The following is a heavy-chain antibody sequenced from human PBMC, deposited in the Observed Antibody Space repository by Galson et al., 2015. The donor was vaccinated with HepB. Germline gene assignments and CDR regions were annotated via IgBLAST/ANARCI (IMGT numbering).Heavy chain of an antibody. D-gene: IGHD3-10*01. V-gene: IGHV1-8*01. Sequence: SVKVSCKASGYTFTNYDINWVRQASGQGLEWMAWMNPNSGNADSAQNFQGRVTMTRNTSISTAYMDLSSLRSEDTAVYYGARSGLGSGVSLDFWGQGTLVTVSS. CDR2: MNPNSGNA. CDR3: ARSGLGSGVSLDF. CDR1: GYTFTNYD. J-gene: IGHJ4*02.